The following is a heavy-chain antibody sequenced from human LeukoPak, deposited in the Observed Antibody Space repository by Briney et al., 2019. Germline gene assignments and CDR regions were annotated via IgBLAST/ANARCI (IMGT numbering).Heavy chain of an antibody. CDR3: AGGRDVYRY. CDR1: GFTFSSYW. Sequence: GGSLRLSCAASGFTFSSYWMTWVRQAPGKGLEWVANIKQDGSEKYYVDSVKGGFTISRDNAKNSLYLQMNSLRAEDTAVYYCAGGRDVYRYWGQGTLVTVSS. D-gene: IGHD5-24*01. V-gene: IGHV3-7*01. CDR2: IKQDGSEK. J-gene: IGHJ4*02.